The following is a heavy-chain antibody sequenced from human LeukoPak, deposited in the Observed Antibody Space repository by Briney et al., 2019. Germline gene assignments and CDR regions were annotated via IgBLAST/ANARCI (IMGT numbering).Heavy chain of an antibody. CDR3: AKDLRSTTVTSFDY. CDR2: ISGSGGST. V-gene: IGHV3-23*01. Sequence: GGSLRLSCAASGXTFSSYAMSWVRQAPGKGLEWVSAISGSGGSTYYADSVKGRFTISRDNSKNTLYLQMNSLRAEDTAVYYCAKDLRSTTVTSFDYWGQGTLVTVSS. D-gene: IGHD4-17*01. CDR1: GXTFSSYA. J-gene: IGHJ4*02.